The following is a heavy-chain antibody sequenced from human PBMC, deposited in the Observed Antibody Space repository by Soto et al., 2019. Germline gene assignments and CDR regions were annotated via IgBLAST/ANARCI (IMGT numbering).Heavy chain of an antibody. CDR1: GFTFSSYA. J-gene: IGHJ3*02. CDR3: AKDRGSGSYWITEASDI. Sequence: PGGSLRLSCAASGFTFSSYAMHWVRQAPGKGLEWVSLTSYDGSNKYYADSVKGRFTISRDNSKNTLYLQMNSLRTEDTAVYHCAKDRGSGSYWITEASDIWGQGTMVTVSS. CDR2: TSYDGSNK. V-gene: IGHV3-30*18. D-gene: IGHD1-26*01.